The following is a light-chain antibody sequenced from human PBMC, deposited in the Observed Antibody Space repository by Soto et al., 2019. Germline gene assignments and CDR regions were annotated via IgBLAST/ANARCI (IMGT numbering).Light chain of an antibody. CDR3: QQYNSYWT. CDR1: QSISNW. CDR2: KAS. J-gene: IGKJ1*01. V-gene: IGKV1-5*03. Sequence: DIQMTQSPSTLSASVGDRVTITCRASQSISNWLAWYQQKPGKAPKLLIYKASSLKSGVPSRFRGDGSGTEFTLTISSLQPDDFATYYCQQYNSYWTFGQGTKVDIK.